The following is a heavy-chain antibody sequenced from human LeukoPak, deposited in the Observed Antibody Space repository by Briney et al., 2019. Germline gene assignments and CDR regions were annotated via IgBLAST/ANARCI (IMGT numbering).Heavy chain of an antibody. CDR2: IYYSGST. CDR1: GGSISSSSYY. V-gene: IGHV4-39*07. J-gene: IGHJ3*02. CDR3: ARDLGFHHLSGAFDI. D-gene: IGHD3-3*02. Sequence: PSETLSLTCTVSGGSISSSSYYWDWIRQPPGKGLEWIGSIYYSGSTYYNPSLKSRVTISVDTSKNQFSLKLSSVTAADTAVYYCARDLGFHHLSGAFDIWGQGTMVTVSS.